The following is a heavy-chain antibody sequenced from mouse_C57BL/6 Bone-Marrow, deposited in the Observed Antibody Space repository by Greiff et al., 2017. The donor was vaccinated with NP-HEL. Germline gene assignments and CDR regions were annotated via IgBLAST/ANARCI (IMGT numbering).Heavy chain of an antibody. V-gene: IGHV5-4*01. CDR1: GFTFSSYA. J-gene: IGHJ1*03. CDR3: ARDRGNYYGSGGYFDV. CDR2: ISDGGSYT. D-gene: IGHD1-1*01. Sequence: EVQLVESGGGLVKPGGSLKLSCAASGFTFSSYAMSWVRQTPEKRLEWVATISDGGSYTYYPDNVKGRFTISRDNAKNNLYLQMSHLKSEDTAMYYCARDRGNYYGSGGYFDVWGTGTTVTVSS.